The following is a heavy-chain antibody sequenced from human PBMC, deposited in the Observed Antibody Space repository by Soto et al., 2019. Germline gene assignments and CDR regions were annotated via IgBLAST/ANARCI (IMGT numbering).Heavy chain of an antibody. Sequence: SETLSLTCAVSGGSISSSNWWSWVRQPPGKGLEWIGEIYHSGSTNYNPSLKSRVTISADKSKNQFSLKLSSVTAADTAVYYCARDPNPRIAAAGTFDYWGQGTLVTVSS. V-gene: IGHV4-4*02. J-gene: IGHJ4*02. D-gene: IGHD6-13*01. CDR2: IYHSGST. CDR1: GGSISSSNW. CDR3: ARDPNPRIAAAGTFDY.